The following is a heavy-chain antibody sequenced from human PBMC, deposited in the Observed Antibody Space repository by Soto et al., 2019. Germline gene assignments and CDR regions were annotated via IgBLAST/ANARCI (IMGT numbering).Heavy chain of an antibody. V-gene: IGHV3-21*01. CDR1: GFAFSSYS. CDR3: ARAGVAVAFDP. Sequence: EVQLVESGGGLVKPGGSLRLSCAASGFAFSSYSMNWVRQAPGKGLEWVSSISSSSSYIYYADSVKGRFTISRDNAKNSLYLQMNSLRAEDTDVYYCARAGVAVAFDPWGQGTLVTVSS. J-gene: IGHJ5*02. D-gene: IGHD6-19*01. CDR2: ISSSSSYI.